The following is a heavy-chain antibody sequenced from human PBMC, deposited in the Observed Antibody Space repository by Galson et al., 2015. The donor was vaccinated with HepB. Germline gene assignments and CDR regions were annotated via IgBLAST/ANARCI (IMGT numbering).Heavy chain of an antibody. V-gene: IGHV4-39*01. CDR2: MYYSGST. CDR1: GVSITSSSYN. CDR3: ARRRLSSSWDDY. D-gene: IGHD6-13*01. Sequence: ETLSLTCSVSGVSITSSSYNWGWIRQPPGKGLEWIGNMYYSGSTYYNPSLKSRVTISVDTSENQFSLRLTSVTAADTAVYFCARRRLSSSWDDYWGQGILVTVSS. J-gene: IGHJ4*02.